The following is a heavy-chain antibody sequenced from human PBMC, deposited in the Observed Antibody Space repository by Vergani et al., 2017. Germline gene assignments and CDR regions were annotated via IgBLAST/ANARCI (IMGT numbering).Heavy chain of an antibody. V-gene: IGHV3-74*03. Sequence: DVHLAESGGGFFQPGGSLRLSCSASGFSFNSYWMHWVRHVPGKGLLWVSRIKSDGSITAYADSVKGRFTISRDNAQNTLYLQMNSLRVEDTGFYYCARARCIETCYMSNWLDSWGQGTLVTVSS. J-gene: IGHJ5*01. CDR3: ARARCIETCYMSNWLDS. CDR2: IKSDGSIT. CDR1: GFSFNSYW. D-gene: IGHD3-9*01.